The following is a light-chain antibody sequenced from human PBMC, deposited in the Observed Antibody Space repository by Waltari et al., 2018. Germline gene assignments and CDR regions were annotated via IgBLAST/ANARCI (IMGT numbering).Light chain of an antibody. CDR3: SSYTSSSTGWV. CDR2: EVS. Sequence: QSALTQPASVSGSPGQSITISCTGTSSDVGGYHHFSWYQQHPGKAPKLMIYEVSNRPSGVSKRFSGSKSGNTASLTISGLQAEDEADYYCSSYTSSSTGWVFGGGTKLTVL. V-gene: IGLV2-14*01. J-gene: IGLJ3*02. CDR1: SSDVGGYHH.